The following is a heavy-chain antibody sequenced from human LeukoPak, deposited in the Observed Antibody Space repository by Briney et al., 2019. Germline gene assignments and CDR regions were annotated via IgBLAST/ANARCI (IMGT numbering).Heavy chain of an antibody. CDR3: ARIRVSDAFDI. CDR2: IYHSGST. J-gene: IGHJ3*02. V-gene: IGHV4-30-2*01. CDR1: GGSISSGGYS. Sequence: SETLSLTCAVSGGSISSGGYSWSWIRQPPGTGLEWIGYIYHSGSTYYNPSLKSRLTISVDRSKNQFSLKLSSVTAADTAVYYCARIRVSDAFDIWGQGTMVTVSS.